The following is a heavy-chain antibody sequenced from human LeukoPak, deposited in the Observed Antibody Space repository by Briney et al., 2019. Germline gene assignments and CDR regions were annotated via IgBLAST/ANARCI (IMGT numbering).Heavy chain of an antibody. CDR3: AKGFYYYESSGYFYFDH. V-gene: IGHV3-23*01. CDR2: ISGDGGST. J-gene: IGHJ4*02. Sequence: GGSLRLSCAASGFTFSNYAMSWVRQAPGKGLEWVSTISGDGGSTYYADSVKGRFTISRDNSKNTLYLQMNSLRAEDTAVYFRAKGFYYYESSGYFYFDHWGQGTLVTVSS. D-gene: IGHD3-22*01. CDR1: GFTFSNYA.